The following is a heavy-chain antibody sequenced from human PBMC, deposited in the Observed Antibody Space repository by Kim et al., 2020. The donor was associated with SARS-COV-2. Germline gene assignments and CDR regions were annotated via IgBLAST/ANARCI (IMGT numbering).Heavy chain of an antibody. CDR2: IYSGGSST. J-gene: IGHJ6*02. CDR3: AKDIGPFITGRLYYYGMDV. V-gene: IGHV3-23*03. Sequence: GGSLRLSCAASGFTFSSYAMSWVRQAPGKGLEWVSVIYSGGSSTYYADSVKGRFTISRDNSKNTLYLQMNSLRAEDTAVYYCAKDIGPFITGRLYYYGMDVWGQGTTVTVSS. D-gene: IGHD1-20*01. CDR1: GFTFSSYA.